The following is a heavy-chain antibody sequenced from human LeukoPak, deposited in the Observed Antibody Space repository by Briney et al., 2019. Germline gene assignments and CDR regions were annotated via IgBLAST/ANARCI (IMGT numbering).Heavy chain of an antibody. D-gene: IGHD2-2*01. CDR2: IYYSGST. CDR1: GGSIRSSSYY. J-gene: IGHJ5*02. Sequence: SETLSLTCTASGGSIRSSSYYWGWIRQPPGKGLEWIGSIYYSGSTYYNPSLKGRVTISVDTSKNQFSLKLSSVTAADTAVYYCARHCSSTSCRNWFDPWGQGTLVTVSS. CDR3: ARHCSSTSCRNWFDP. V-gene: IGHV4-39*01.